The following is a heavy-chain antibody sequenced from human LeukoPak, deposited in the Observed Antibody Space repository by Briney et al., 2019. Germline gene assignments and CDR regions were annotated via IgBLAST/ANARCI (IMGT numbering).Heavy chain of an antibody. CDR1: GFTFSSYE. D-gene: IGHD2-21*01. Sequence: PGGSLRLSCAASGFTFSSYEMNWVRQAPGKGLEWVSGIGRSASTYYTDSVKGRFTISRDNSKNTLYLQMNSLRAEDTAVYYCAKGESFAFATWGQGTMVTVSS. CDR2: IGRSAST. CDR3: AKGESFAFAT. V-gene: IGHV3-23*01. J-gene: IGHJ3*02.